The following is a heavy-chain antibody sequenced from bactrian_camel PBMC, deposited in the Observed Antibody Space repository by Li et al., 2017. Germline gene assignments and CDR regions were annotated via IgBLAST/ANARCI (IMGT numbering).Heavy chain of an antibody. V-gene: IGHV3S55*01. CDR2: IDSDGDT. CDR1: GHSRGSNC. J-gene: IGHJ4*01. CDR3: AASVDYRGAPALLERDTDY. D-gene: IGHD5*01. Sequence: VQLVESGGDLVQPGGSLRLSCVVSGHSRGSNCVGWFRRPPGKEREGIAVIDSDGDTAYVESLKDRFTISVDNAKNTLYLQINSLKPEDTAMYYCAASVDYRGAPALLERDTDYWGQGTQVTVS.